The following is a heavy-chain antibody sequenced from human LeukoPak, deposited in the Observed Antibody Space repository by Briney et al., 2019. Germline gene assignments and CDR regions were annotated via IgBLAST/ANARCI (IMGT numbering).Heavy chain of an antibody. D-gene: IGHD3-10*01. CDR2: IIPIFGTA. V-gene: IGHV1-69*13. CDR1: GGTFSSYA. Sequence: SVKVSCKASGGTFSSYAISWVRQAPGQGLEWMGGIIPIFGTANYAQKFQGRVTITADESTSTAYMELSSLRSEDTAVYYCARDRYTMVRAGGAFDIWGQRTMVTVSS. J-gene: IGHJ3*02. CDR3: ARDRYTMVRAGGAFDI.